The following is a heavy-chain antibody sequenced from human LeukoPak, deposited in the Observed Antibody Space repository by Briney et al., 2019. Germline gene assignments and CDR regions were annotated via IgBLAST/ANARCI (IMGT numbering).Heavy chain of an antibody. CDR1: GFTFSSYA. V-gene: IGHV3-23*01. J-gene: IGHJ4*02. D-gene: IGHD3-10*02. CDR3: AKEVAVMVGYNFEY. Sequence: GGSLRLSCAASGFTFSSYAMSWVRQAPGKGLEWVSVISGSSSSIYYADSVKGRFTNSRDYSKNTLYLQMNSLRAENTAIYYCAKEVAVMVGYNFEYWGQGTLVTVSS. CDR2: ISGSSSSI.